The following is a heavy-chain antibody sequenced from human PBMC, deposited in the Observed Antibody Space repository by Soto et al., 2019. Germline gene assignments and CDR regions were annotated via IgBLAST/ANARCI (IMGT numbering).Heavy chain of an antibody. D-gene: IGHD3-10*01. CDR1: GYTFTSYG. V-gene: IGHV1-18*01. Sequence: QVQLVQSGAEVKKPGASVKVSCKASGYTFTSYGISWVRQAPGQGLEWMGWINAYNGNTNYAQKLQGRVTMTTDTSTSTAYMELXXLRXXXXXXXXCARVLPPFDPWGQGTLVTVSS. CDR2: INAYNGNT. J-gene: IGHJ5*02. CDR3: ARVLPPFDP.